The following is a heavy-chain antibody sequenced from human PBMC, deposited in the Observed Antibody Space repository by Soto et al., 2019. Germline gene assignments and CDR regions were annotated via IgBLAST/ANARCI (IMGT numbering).Heavy chain of an antibody. V-gene: IGHV4-39*01. J-gene: IGHJ4*02. D-gene: IGHD6-13*01. CDR3: AGSAAAGTIPIDY. Sequence: SETLSLTCTVSGGSISSSSYYWGWIRQPPGKGLEWIGSIYYSGSTYYNPSLKSRVTISVDTSKNQFSLKLSSVTAADTAVYYCAGSAAAGTIPIDYWGQGILVTVSS. CDR1: GGSISSSSYY. CDR2: IYYSGST.